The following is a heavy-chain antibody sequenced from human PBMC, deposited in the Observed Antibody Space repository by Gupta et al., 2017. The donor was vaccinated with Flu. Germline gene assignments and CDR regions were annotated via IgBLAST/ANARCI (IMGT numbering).Heavy chain of an antibody. CDR3: AKDIPTSRYCSSTSCPKSYMDV. CDR2: ISGSGGST. J-gene: IGHJ6*03. D-gene: IGHD2-2*01. Sequence: WVSAISGSGGSTYYADSVKGRFTISRDNSKNTLYLQMNSLRAEDTAVYYCAKDIPTSRYCSSTSCPKSYMDVWGKGTTVTVSS. V-gene: IGHV3-23*01.